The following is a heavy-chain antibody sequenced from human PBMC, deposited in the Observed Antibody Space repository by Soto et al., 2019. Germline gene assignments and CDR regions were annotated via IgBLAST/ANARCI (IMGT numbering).Heavy chain of an antibody. V-gene: IGHV3-23*01. CDR3: ARVSTYYFDSSGSYTSDY. D-gene: IGHD3-22*01. Sequence: PGGSLRLSCVASGITFSNYAMSWVRQAPGKGPEWVSAIDGSGYNTYYADSVKGRFTISRDNSKNTLYLQMNSLRGDDTAVYYCARVSTYYFDSSGSYTSDYWGQGTLVTVSS. CDR1: GITFSNYA. CDR2: IDGSGYNT. J-gene: IGHJ4*02.